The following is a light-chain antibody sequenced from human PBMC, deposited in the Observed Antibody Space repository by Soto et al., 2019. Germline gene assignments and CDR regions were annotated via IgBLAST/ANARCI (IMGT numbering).Light chain of an antibody. J-gene: IGKJ4*01. CDR1: ENVGTN. V-gene: IGKV3D-15*01. Sequence: IVMTQSPATLSVSPGEGVTLSCRASENVGTNLAWYQQKPGQAPRLLIYGSSTRATGIPATFSGSGSGTEFTLTISSLQSEEAAIYYCQQYKNLGLSFGGGTKMEIK. CDR3: QQYKNLGLS. CDR2: GSS.